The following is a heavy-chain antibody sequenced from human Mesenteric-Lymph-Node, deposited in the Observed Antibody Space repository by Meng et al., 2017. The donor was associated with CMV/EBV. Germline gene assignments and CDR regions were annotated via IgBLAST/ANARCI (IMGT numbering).Heavy chain of an antibody. Sequence: GGSLRLSCAASGFIFSGYTMNWVRQAPGKGLEWVSSISDSSTYTYYADSVKGRFTISRDNTKNSLYLQMDSLRAEDTAVYYCTRGRCWGCDSPTCRTCWFDPWGQGTLVTVSS. CDR2: ISDSSTYT. J-gene: IGHJ5*02. CDR1: GFIFSGYT. V-gene: IGHV3-21*01. CDR3: TRGRCWGCDSPTCRTCWFDP. D-gene: IGHD2-8*02.